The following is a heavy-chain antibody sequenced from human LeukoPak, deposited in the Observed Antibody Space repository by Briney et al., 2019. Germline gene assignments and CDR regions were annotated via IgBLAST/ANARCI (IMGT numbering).Heavy chain of an antibody. J-gene: IGHJ6*02. CDR3: ARGVVNYYYAMDV. V-gene: IGHV4-31*03. CDR2: IYFSGST. Sequence: SETLSLTCTVSGVSISTGAYYWTGIRQHPGKGLEWLGYIYFSGSTYYNPSLKSRLTISVDTSENQFSLKLSSVTAADTAVYYCARGVVNYYYAMDVWGQGTTVTVSS. D-gene: IGHD3-22*01. CDR1: GVSISTGAYY.